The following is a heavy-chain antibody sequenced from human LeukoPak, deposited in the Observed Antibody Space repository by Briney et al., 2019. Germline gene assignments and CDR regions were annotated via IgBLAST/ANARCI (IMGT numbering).Heavy chain of an antibody. D-gene: IGHD1-1*01. CDR3: ASTRTTGAIDY. CDR1: GYTFTSYG. CDR2: ISAYNGYT. Sequence: GASVKVSCKASGYTFTSYGISWVRQAPGQGLKWMGWISAYNGYTNYAQKLQGRVTMTTDTSTSTAYMELRSLRSDDTAVYYCASTRTTGAIDYWGQGTLSPSPQ. J-gene: IGHJ4*02. V-gene: IGHV1-18*01.